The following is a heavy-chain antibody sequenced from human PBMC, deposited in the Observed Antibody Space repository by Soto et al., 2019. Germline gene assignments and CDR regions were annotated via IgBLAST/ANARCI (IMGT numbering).Heavy chain of an antibody. V-gene: IGHV4-34*01. Sequence: PSETLRLTYTVYDGYFRDHCWPWIRKPPGTGLEWTGEINHSGSTNYNPSPKSRVTISVDTSKTQFSLKLTSVTAADTAVYYCARDKITGLFDYWGQGTLVTVSS. J-gene: IGHJ4*02. D-gene: IGHD2-8*02. CDR1: DGYFRDHC. CDR2: INHSGST. CDR3: ARDKITGLFDY.